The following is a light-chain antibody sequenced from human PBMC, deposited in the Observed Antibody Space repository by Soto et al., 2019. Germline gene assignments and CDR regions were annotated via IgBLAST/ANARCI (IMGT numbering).Light chain of an antibody. Sequence: EIVLTQSPGTLSLSPGERATLSCRASQSVSSSYLAWYQQKPGQAPRLLIYGASSRATGIPDRFSGSGSGTDFTLTTSRLEPEDFAVYFCQHYGDSSWTFGQGTRVEIK. CDR1: QSVSSSY. CDR3: QHYGDSSWT. V-gene: IGKV3-20*01. J-gene: IGKJ1*01. CDR2: GAS.